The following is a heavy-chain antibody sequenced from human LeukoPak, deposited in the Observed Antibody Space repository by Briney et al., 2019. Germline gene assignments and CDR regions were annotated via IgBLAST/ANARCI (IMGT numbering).Heavy chain of an antibody. D-gene: IGHD3-10*01. Sequence: GESLKTSWNCSGYSFTSYWIGWGRHMPGKSLEAIGIMYPGDSDTRYSPSFQGQVTISAAKSISTANLQWSSLKASDTAMYYCASYTMVRGVRRGAFDIWGQGTMVTVSS. J-gene: IGHJ3*02. V-gene: IGHV5-51*01. CDR2: MYPGDSDT. CDR1: GYSFTSYW. CDR3: ASYTMVRGVRRGAFDI.